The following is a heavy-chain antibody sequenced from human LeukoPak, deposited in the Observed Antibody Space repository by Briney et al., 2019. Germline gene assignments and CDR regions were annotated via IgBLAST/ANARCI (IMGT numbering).Heavy chain of an antibody. Sequence: SETLSLTCAVYGGSFSGYYWSLIRQPPGKGLEWIGEINHSGSTNYNPSLKSRVTISVDTSKDQFSLKLSSVTAADTAVYYCARGRLQYGSRYFDYWGQGTLVTVSS. J-gene: IGHJ4*02. CDR1: GGSFSGYY. D-gene: IGHD4-11*01. V-gene: IGHV4-34*01. CDR2: INHSGST. CDR3: ARGRLQYGSRYFDY.